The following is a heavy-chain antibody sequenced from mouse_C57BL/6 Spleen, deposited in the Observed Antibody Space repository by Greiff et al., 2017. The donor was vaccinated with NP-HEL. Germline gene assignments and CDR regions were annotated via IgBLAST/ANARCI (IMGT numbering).Heavy chain of an antibody. CDR1: GFTFSDYG. V-gene: IGHV5-17*01. J-gene: IGHJ3*01. Sequence: EVKLMESGGGLVKPGGSLKLSCAASGFTFSDYGMHWVRQAPEKGLEWVAYISSGSSTIYYADTVKGRFTISRDNAKNTLFLQMTSLRSEDTAMYYCARGDYYDNAGFAYWGQGTLVTVSA. CDR3: ARGDYYDNAGFAY. D-gene: IGHD2-4*01. CDR2: ISSGSSTI.